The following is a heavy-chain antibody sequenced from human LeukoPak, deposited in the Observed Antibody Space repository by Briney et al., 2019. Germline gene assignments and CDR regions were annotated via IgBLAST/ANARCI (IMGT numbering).Heavy chain of an antibody. J-gene: IGHJ6*04. CDR2: IYPGDSDT. CDR1: GYGFTSYW. V-gene: IGHV5-51*01. Sequence: GESLKISCKGSGYGFTSYWIGWVRQMPGKGLEWMGIIYPGDSDTRYSPSFQGQVTISADKSISTAYLQWSSLKASDTAMYYCARQMKDYYDSSGYYDVWGKGTTVTISS. CDR3: ARQMKDYYDSSGYYDV. D-gene: IGHD3-22*01.